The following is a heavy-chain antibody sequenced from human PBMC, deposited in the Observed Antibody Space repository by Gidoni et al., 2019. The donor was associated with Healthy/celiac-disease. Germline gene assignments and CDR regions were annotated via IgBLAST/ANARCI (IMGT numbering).Heavy chain of an antibody. CDR3: VKDGSSGWNDGY. V-gene: IGHV3-64D*06. CDR2: IRSNGGST. D-gene: IGHD6-19*01. CDR1: GFTFSSYA. J-gene: IGHJ4*02. Sequence: EVQLVESGGGLVQPGGSLRLSCSASGFTFSSYAMHWVRQAPGKGLEYVSAIRSNGGSTYYADSVKGRFTISRDNSKNTLYLQMSSLRAEDTAVYYCVKDGSSGWNDGYWGQGTLVTVSS.